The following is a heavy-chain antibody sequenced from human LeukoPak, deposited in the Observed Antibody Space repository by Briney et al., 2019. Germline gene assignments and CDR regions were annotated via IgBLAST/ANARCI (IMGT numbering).Heavy chain of an antibody. CDR2: IDWDDNE. D-gene: IGHD4/OR15-4a*01. CDR1: GFSLTTIGMR. CDR3: ARLQGATIGAKWFNP. Sequence: SGPTLVIPTQTLTLTCTFSGFSLTTIGMRVSWIRQPPGKALEWLARIDWDDNEFYSTSLKTRLTISKDTSKNQVVLTMTNMDPVDTATYYCARLQGATIGAKWFNPWGQGTLVTVSS. J-gene: IGHJ5*02. V-gene: IGHV2-70*04.